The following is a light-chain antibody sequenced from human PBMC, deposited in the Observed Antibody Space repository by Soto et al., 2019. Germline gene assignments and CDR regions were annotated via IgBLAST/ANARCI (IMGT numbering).Light chain of an antibody. Sequence: QSALTQPASVSGSPGQSITISCTGTSRDVGSYDFVSWYQQHPGKAPKLMIYDVTNRPSGVSNRFSGSKSGNTASLTISGLQAEDEADYYCSSYTSNNTRVFGGGTKRTVL. J-gene: IGLJ2*01. V-gene: IGLV2-14*03. CDR2: DVT. CDR3: SSYTSNNTRV. CDR1: SRDVGSYDF.